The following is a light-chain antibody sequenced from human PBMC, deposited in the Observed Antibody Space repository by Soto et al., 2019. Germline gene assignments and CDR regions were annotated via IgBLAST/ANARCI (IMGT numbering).Light chain of an antibody. CDR3: QQRSSCPP. J-gene: IGKJ2*01. CDR1: QSVNSY. V-gene: IGKV3-11*01. CDR2: DTS. Sequence: EILLTQSPATLSLSPGERATLSCRASQSVNSYLAWYQQKCGQAPRLLIYDTSNRATGIPDRFSGSGSGTDFTLTNSSLEPEDFAVYYCQQRSSCPPFGQGTRLELK.